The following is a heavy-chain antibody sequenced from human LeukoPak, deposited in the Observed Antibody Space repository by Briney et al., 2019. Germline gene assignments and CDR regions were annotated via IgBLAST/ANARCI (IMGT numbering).Heavy chain of an antibody. CDR2: IKQDGSEK. CDR3: AKGRGRWIQLWLLDY. D-gene: IGHD5-18*01. CDR1: GFTFSTYW. J-gene: IGHJ4*02. Sequence: PEGSLRLSCAASGFTFSTYWMTWVRQAPGKGLEWVANIKQDGSEKYYVDSLKGRFTISRDNSKNTLYLQMNSLRAEDTAVYYCAKGRGRWIQLWLLDYWGQGTLVTVSS. V-gene: IGHV3-7*02.